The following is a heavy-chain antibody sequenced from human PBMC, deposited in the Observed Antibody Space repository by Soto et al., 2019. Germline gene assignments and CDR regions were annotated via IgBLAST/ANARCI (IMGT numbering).Heavy chain of an antibody. Sequence: QVQLQESGPGLVKPSETLSLTCTVSGGSISSYYWSWIRQPPGKGLEWIGYIYYSGSTNYNPSLKSRVTISVDTSKNQFSLKLSSVTAADTAVYYCARDISSSWYVSRYYYYGMDVWGQGTTVTVSS. D-gene: IGHD6-13*01. V-gene: IGHV4-59*01. CDR3: ARDISSSWYVSRYYYYGMDV. CDR2: IYYSGST. J-gene: IGHJ6*02. CDR1: GGSISSYY.